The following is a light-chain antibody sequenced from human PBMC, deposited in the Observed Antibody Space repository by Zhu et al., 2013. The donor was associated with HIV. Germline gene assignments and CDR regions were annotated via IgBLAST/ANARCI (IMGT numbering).Light chain of an antibody. V-gene: IGKV1-27*01. CDR2: AAS. CDR1: QGISNY. CDR3: QQYDDLRIT. Sequence: DIQMTQSPSSLSASVGDRVTITCRASQGISNYLAWYQQKPGKVPELLIYAASTLQSGVPSRFSGSGSGTHFTFTITSLQPEDGATYYCQQYDDLRITFGQGTRLDIK. J-gene: IGKJ5*01.